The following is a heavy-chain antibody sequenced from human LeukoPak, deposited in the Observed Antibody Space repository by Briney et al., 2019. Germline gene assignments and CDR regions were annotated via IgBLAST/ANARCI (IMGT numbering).Heavy chain of an antibody. CDR1: GFTFSSYG. J-gene: IGHJ4*02. CDR3: ARDRGYCTNGVCSYYFDY. D-gene: IGHD2-8*01. Sequence: GGSLRLSCAASGFTFSSYGMHWVRQAPGKGLEWVAFIRYDGSNKYYADSVKGRFTISRDNSKNTLYLQMNSLRAEDTAVYYCARDRGYCTNGVCSYYFDYWGQGTLVTVSS. CDR2: IRYDGSNK. V-gene: IGHV3-30*02.